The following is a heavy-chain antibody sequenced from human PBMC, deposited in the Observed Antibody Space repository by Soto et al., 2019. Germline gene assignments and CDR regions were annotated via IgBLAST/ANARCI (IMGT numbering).Heavy chain of an antibody. J-gene: IGHJ3*02. Sequence: PGGSLRLSCAVSGFTFSSYAMNWVRQAPGKGLEWVSGISGPGDSTYYADSVKGRFTISRDNSKNTLYLQMNSLRAEDTAVYYCAKVAYSSGWYQAFDIWGQGTMVTVPS. CDR2: ISGPGDST. CDR1: GFTFSSYA. D-gene: IGHD6-19*01. CDR3: AKVAYSSGWYQAFDI. V-gene: IGHV3-23*01.